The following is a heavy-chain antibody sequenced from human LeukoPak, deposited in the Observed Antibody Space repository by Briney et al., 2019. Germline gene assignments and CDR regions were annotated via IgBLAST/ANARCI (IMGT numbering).Heavy chain of an antibody. CDR2: IYTSGST. V-gene: IGHV4-61*02. J-gene: IGHJ6*03. CDR1: GGSISSGSYY. Sequence: SETLSLTCTVSGGSISSGSYYWSWIRQPAGKGLEWIGRIYTSGSTNYNPSLKSRVTISVDTSKNQFSLKLSSVTAADTAVYYCARTTVGYCSSTSCYRAGGDYYYYYYMDVWGKGTTVTVSS. D-gene: IGHD2-2*02. CDR3: ARTTVGYCSSTSCYRAGGDYYYYYYMDV.